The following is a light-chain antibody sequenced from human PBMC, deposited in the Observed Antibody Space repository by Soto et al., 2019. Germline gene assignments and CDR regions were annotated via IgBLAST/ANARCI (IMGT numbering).Light chain of an antibody. CDR1: QGIGNA. Sequence: IQMAQAASSMSAYVGDRVTISCRASQGIGNALGWFQQKPGKVPKRLIYDTSSLQSGVPSRFSGSGSGTDFTLTISSLQPEDFATYYCQQANSFPPTFGQGTRLEIK. CDR2: DTS. V-gene: IGKV1-17*01. J-gene: IGKJ5*01. CDR3: QQANSFPPT.